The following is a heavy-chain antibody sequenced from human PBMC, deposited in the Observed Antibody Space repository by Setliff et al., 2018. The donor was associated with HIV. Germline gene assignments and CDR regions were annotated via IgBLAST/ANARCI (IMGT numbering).Heavy chain of an antibody. J-gene: IGHJ1*01. V-gene: IGHV3-23*01. Sequence: PGESLKISCEASGISFSSYAMNWVRQAPGKGLEWVSVIGGSGGSTYYADSVKGRFTISRNNSKNTLYLQMNSLRAEDTAVYYCAKGSVRMHYYDSSGYFQHWGQGTPVTVSS. D-gene: IGHD3-22*01. CDR1: GISFSSYA. CDR3: AKGSVRMHYYDSSGYFQH. CDR2: IGGSGGST.